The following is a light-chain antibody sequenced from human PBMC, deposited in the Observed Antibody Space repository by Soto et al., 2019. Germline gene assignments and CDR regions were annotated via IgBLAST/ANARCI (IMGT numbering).Light chain of an antibody. CDR2: GVS. V-gene: IGKV3-20*01. CDR3: QQYVTSPLT. J-gene: IGKJ4*01. Sequence: EIVLTQSRATLCLSPGESAALSWLASQSVSSYLAWYQQKPGQAPRLLIYGVSSRATGIPDRFSGSGSGTDFTLTISRLEPEDFAVYYCQQYVTSPLTFGGGTKVDIK. CDR1: QSVSSY.